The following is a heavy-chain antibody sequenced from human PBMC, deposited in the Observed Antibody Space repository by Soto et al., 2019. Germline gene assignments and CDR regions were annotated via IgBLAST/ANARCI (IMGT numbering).Heavy chain of an antibody. Sequence: PGGSLRLSCAASGFTFSSYAMSWVRQAPGKGLEWVAAIGGTDGKTYYADSVKGRFTISRDNSENTLYLQMSRLRAEDTAVYFCAKGMFSSSPAAAGSFDYWGQGALVTV. CDR3: AKGMFSSSPAAAGSFDY. CDR2: IGGTDGKT. J-gene: IGHJ4*02. V-gene: IGHV3-23*01. CDR1: GFTFSSYA. D-gene: IGHD3-10*01.